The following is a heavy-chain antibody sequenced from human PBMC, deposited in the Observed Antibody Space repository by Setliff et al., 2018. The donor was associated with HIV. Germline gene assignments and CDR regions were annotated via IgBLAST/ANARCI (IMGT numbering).Heavy chain of an antibody. J-gene: IGHJ4*02. CDR2: IYPGDSDT. CDR1: GYSFTSYW. Sequence: PGESLKISCKGSGYSFTSYWIGWVRQMSGKGLEWMGIIYPGDSDTRYSPSFQGQVIISADKSISTAYLQWSSLKASDSAMYYCARLSVVTATRIYYFDYWGQGTLVTVSS. D-gene: IGHD2-21*02. V-gene: IGHV5-51*01. CDR3: ARLSVVTATRIYYFDY.